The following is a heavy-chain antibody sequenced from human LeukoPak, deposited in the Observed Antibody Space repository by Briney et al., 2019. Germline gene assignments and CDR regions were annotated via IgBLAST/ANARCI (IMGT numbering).Heavy chain of an antibody. V-gene: IGHV4-38-2*02. CDR3: ARDLTGGGFDY. J-gene: IGHJ4*02. CDR1: GYSISSGYY. Sequence: SETLSLTCTVSGYSISSGYYWSWIRQPPGKGLEWIGYIYHSGSTYYNPSLKSRVTISVDRSKNQFSLKLSSVTAADTAVYYCARDLTGGGFDYWGQGTLVTVSS. D-gene: IGHD7-27*01. CDR2: IYHSGST.